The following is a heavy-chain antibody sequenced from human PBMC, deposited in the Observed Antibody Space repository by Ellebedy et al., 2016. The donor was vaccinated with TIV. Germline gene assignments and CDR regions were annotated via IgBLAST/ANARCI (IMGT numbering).Heavy chain of an antibody. CDR3: VREWESSSWLFDY. D-gene: IGHD6-13*01. Sequence: GESLKISCAASGFTFSTYVMHWVRQAPGKGLEWVAIISDDGSNKHHADSVKGRFTISRDNSKNTLYLQMNSLRAEDMAVYYCVREWESSSWLFDYWGQGNLVTVSS. J-gene: IGHJ4*02. CDR1: GFTFSTYV. CDR2: ISDDGSNK. V-gene: IGHV3-30-3*01.